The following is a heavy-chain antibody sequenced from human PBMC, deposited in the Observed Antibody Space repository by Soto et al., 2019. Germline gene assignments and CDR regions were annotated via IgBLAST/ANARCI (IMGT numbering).Heavy chain of an antibody. J-gene: IGHJ4*02. V-gene: IGHV4-59*08. Sequence: SETLSLTCTVSGGSISSYYWSWIRQPPGKGLEWIAYIYYSGSTNYNPSLKSRVTISVDTSKNQFSLKLSSVTAADTAVYYCATRPPADYWGQGTLVTVSS. D-gene: IGHD6-6*01. CDR3: ATRPPADY. CDR2: IYYSGST. CDR1: GGSISSYY.